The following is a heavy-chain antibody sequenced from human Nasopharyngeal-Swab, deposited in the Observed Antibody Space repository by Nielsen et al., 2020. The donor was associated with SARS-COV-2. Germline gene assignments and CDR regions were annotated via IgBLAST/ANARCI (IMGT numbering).Heavy chain of an antibody. J-gene: IGHJ5*02. CDR2: IKSKTDGGTT. D-gene: IGHD2-2*01. Sequence: GGSLRLSCAASGFTFSNAWMSWVRQPPGKGLEWVGRIKSKTDGGTTDYAAPVKGRFTISRDDSKNTLYLQMNSLKTEDTAVYYCTTDGGIVVVPAAGGSFDPWGQGTLVTVSS. V-gene: IGHV3-15*01. CDR3: TTDGGIVVVPAAGGSFDP. CDR1: GFTFSNAW.